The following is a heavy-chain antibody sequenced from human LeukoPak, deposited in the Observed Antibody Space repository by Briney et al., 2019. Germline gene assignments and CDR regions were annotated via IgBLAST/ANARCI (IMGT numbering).Heavy chain of an antibody. CDR1: GFNFSTYW. CDR3: ARNQDYDWNYSDDYYYYMDV. Sequence: PGGSLRLSCAASGFNFSTYWRTWVRQVPGKGLELLANIKQDGSEKYYVDSVKGRFTISRDNAKKSLYLQMNSVRGEDTGLYYCARNQDYDWNYSDDYYYYMDVWGTGTTVTVSS. D-gene: IGHD1-7*01. CDR2: IKQDGSEK. V-gene: IGHV3-7*01. J-gene: IGHJ6*03.